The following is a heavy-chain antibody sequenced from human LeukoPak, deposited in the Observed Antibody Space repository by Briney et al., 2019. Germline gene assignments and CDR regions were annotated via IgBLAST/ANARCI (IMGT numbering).Heavy chain of an antibody. CDR2: INPNSGGT. V-gene: IGHV1-2*02. J-gene: IGHJ4*02. CDR1: GYTFSGYY. D-gene: IGHD6-19*01. Sequence: ALVKVSCKASGYTFSGYYMHWVRQAPGQGLEWMGWINPNSGGTNYAQKFQGRVTMTRDTPISTGYMELRRLRSDDRAVYYCARLGYTSGSDYWGQGTLVTASS. CDR3: ARLGYTSGSDY.